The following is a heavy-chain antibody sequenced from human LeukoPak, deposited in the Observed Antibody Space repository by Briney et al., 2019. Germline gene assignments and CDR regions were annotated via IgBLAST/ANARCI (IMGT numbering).Heavy chain of an antibody. CDR2: IIPIFGTA. V-gene: IGHV1-69*01. Sequence: ASVKVSCKAPGGTFSSYAISWVRQAPGQGLEWMGGIIPIFGTANYAQKFQGRVTITADESTSTAYMELSSLRSEDTAVYYCARGVIAVAGNAFDIWGQGTMVTVSS. D-gene: IGHD6-19*01. CDR1: GGTFSSYA. CDR3: ARGVIAVAGNAFDI. J-gene: IGHJ3*02.